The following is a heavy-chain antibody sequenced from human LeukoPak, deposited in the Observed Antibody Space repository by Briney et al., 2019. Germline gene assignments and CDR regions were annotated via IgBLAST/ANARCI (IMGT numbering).Heavy chain of an antibody. Sequence: GESLKISCQGSGYSFTSYWIGWVRQMPGKGLEFMGIIYPGDSDTRYSPSFQGQVTISADKSISTAYLQWSSLKASDTAMYYCARQSWDDGYCSGGSCYSNWFDPWGQGTLVTVSS. V-gene: IGHV5-51*01. J-gene: IGHJ5*02. CDR2: IYPGDSDT. CDR1: GYSFTSYW. CDR3: ARQSWDDGYCSGGSCYSNWFDP. D-gene: IGHD2-15*01.